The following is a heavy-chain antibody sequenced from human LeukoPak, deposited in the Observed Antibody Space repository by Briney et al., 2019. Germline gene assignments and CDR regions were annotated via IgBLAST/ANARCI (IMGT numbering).Heavy chain of an antibody. CDR2: ISAYNGNT. V-gene: IGHV1-18*01. J-gene: IGHJ5*02. CDR3: ARKLRFPNWFDP. CDR1: GYTFTSYG. Sequence: ASVKVSCKASGYTFTSYGISWVRQAPGQGLEWMGWISAYNGNTNYAQKFQGRVTMTRDTSTSTVYMELSSLRSEDTAVYYCARKLRFPNWFDPWGQGTLVTVSS. D-gene: IGHD3-3*01.